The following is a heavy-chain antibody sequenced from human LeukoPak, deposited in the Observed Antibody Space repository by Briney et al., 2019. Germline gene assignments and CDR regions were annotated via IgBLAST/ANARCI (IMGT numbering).Heavy chain of an antibody. CDR3: VRHRLVKGDIY. Sequence: SETLSLTCTVSGGSNSNYYLSWIRQPPGKGLEWIGYIYYSGSTNYNPSLKSRVTISVDTSRNQFSLKLSSVTAADTAVYYCVRHRLVKGDIYWGQGTLVTVSS. CDR2: IYYSGST. CDR1: GGSNSNYY. V-gene: IGHV4-59*08. J-gene: IGHJ4*02. D-gene: IGHD5-12*01.